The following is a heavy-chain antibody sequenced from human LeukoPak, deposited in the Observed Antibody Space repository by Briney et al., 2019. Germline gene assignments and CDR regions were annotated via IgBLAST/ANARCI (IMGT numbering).Heavy chain of an antibody. D-gene: IGHD1-1*01. Sequence: GASVKVSCKASGYTFTSYGISWVRQAPGQGLEWMGWISAYNGNTNYAQKLQGRVTMTTDTSTSTAYMELRSLRSEDTAVYYCARDQNPIRNDDVFWFDPWGQGTLVTVSS. CDR2: ISAYNGNT. J-gene: IGHJ5*02. CDR3: ARDQNPIRNDDVFWFDP. CDR1: GYTFTSYG. V-gene: IGHV1-18*01.